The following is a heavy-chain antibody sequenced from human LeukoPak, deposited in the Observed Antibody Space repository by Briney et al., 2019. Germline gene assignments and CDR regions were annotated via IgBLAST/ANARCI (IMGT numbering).Heavy chain of an antibody. CDR3: ARDSSATSTYYDFWSGYYGPYYGMDV. V-gene: IGHV3-33*01. J-gene: IGHJ6*02. CDR1: GFTFSSYG. Sequence: GGSLRLSCAASGFTFSSYGMHWVRQAPGKGLEWVAVIWYDGSNKYYADSVKGRFTISRDNSKNTLYLQMNSLRAEDTAVYYCARDSSATSTYYDFWSGYYGPYYGMDVWGQGTTVTVSS. CDR2: IWYDGSNK. D-gene: IGHD3-3*01.